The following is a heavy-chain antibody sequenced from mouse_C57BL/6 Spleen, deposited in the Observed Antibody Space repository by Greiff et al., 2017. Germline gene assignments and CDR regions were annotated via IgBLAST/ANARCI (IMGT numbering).Heavy chain of an antibody. V-gene: IGHV5-9*01. CDR2: ISGGGGNT. CDR3: ARQPYDCDDDWYFDV. J-gene: IGHJ1*03. CDR1: GFTFSSYT. D-gene: IGHD2-4*01. Sequence: EVKLMESGGGLVKPGGSLKLSCAASGFTFSSYTMSWVRQTPEKRLEWVATISGGGGNTYYPDSVKGRFTISRDNAKNTLYLQMSSLRSEDTALYYCARQPYDCDDDWYFDVWGTGTTVTVSS.